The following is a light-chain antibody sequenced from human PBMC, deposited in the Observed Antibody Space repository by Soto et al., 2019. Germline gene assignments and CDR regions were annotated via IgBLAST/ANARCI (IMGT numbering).Light chain of an antibody. Sequence: EIVLTQSPGTLSLSPGERATLSCRASQSVSSSFVAWFQQKPGQAPRLLIYGTSSRATGIPDRFSGSGSGTDFTLTINRLEPEDLAMYFCQQYGSSPWTFGQGTKVDIK. CDR1: QSVSSSF. V-gene: IGKV3-20*01. CDR3: QQYGSSPWT. J-gene: IGKJ1*01. CDR2: GTS.